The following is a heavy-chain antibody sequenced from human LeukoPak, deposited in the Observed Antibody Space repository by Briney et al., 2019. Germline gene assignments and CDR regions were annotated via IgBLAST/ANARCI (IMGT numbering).Heavy chain of an antibody. CDR1: GFTFSAYA. V-gene: IGHV3-23*01. CDR3: AKAQYFVGNWFDP. D-gene: IGHD3-9*01. Sequence: GGSLRLSCAASGFTFSAYAMSWVRQAPGKGLEWVSVISGGGGSTYYADSVKGRFSISRDNSKNTLYLQMNSLRGEDTAVYFCAKAQYFVGNWFDPWGQGTTVTVSS. J-gene: IGHJ5*01. CDR2: ISGGGGST.